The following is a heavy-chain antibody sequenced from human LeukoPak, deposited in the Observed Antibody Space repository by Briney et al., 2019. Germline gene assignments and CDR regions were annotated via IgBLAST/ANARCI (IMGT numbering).Heavy chain of an antibody. V-gene: IGHV3-23*01. Sequence: GGSLRLSCAASGFTFSSYAMSWVRQAPGKGLEWVSAISGSGGSTYYADSVKGRFTISRDNSKNTLYLQMNSLRAEDTPVYYCAKQSTYYDFWSGYYIGPFDYWGQGTLVTVSS. CDR3: AKQSTYYDFWSGYYIGPFDY. CDR1: GFTFSSYA. D-gene: IGHD3-3*01. J-gene: IGHJ4*02. CDR2: ISGSGGST.